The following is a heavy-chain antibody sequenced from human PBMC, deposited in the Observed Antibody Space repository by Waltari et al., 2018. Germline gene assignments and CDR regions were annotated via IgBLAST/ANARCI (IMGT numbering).Heavy chain of an antibody. D-gene: IGHD1-26*01. CDR1: GYTFTSYA. V-gene: IGHV1-69*05. Sequence: QVQLVQSGAEVKKPGASVKVSCKASGYTFTSYAMHWVRQAPGQRLEWMGWINPIFGTANYAQKFQGRVTITTDESTSTAYMELSSLRSEDTAVYYCARAISGSHFDYWGQGTLVTVSS. CDR3: ARAISGSHFDY. CDR2: INPIFGTA. J-gene: IGHJ4*02.